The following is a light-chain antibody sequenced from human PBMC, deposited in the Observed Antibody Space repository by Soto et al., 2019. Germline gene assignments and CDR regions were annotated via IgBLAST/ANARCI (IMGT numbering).Light chain of an antibody. V-gene: IGLV2-14*01. Sequence: QSALTQPASVSGSPGQSITVSCTGTSSDVGYYDYVSWYQQHPGKAPQLIIYEVSHRPSGVSDRFSGSKSDNTASLTISGLQPEDEADYYCSSYISSTTLPFVFGTGTKVTVL. J-gene: IGLJ1*01. CDR1: SSDVGYYDY. CDR2: EVS. CDR3: SSYISSTTLPFV.